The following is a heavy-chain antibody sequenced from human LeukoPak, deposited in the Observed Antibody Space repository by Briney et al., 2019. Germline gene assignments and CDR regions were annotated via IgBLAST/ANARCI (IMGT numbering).Heavy chain of an antibody. V-gene: IGHV1-24*01. D-gene: IGHD3-3*01. Sequence: ASVKVSCKVSGYTLTELSMHWVRQAPGKGLGWMGGFDPEDGETIYAQKFQGRVTMTEDTSTDTAYMELSSLRSEDTAVYYCATSTALWSGYLNWGQGTLVTVSS. CDR3: ATSTALWSGYLN. CDR1: GYTLTELS. CDR2: FDPEDGET. J-gene: IGHJ4*02.